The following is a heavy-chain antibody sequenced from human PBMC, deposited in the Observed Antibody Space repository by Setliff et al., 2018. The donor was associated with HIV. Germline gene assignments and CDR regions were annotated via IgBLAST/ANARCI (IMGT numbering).Heavy chain of an antibody. J-gene: IGHJ4*02. V-gene: IGHV1-46*01. Sequence: ASVKVSCKASGYTFTSSYMHWVRQAPGQGLEWMGIINPSSGGTTYAQIFQSRVTMTRDTSTSTVYMELSSLRSEDTAVYYCAREVHHAAYYFDYWGQGTLVTVSS. D-gene: IGHD2-2*01. CDR1: GYTFTSSY. CDR2: INPSSGGT. CDR3: AREVHHAAYYFDY.